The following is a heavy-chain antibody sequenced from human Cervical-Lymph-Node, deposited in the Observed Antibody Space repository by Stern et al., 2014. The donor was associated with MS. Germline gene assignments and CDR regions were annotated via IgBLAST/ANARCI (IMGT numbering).Heavy chain of an antibody. CDR2: INTTTGNP. Sequence: VQLVESGSELKKPGASVKVSCKASGYTFTSYAMNWVRQAPGQGLEWMGWINTTTGNPTYAQGFTGRFVFSLDTSVSTAYLQISSLKAEDTAVYYCARELEQLVRTAYYYGMDVWGQGTTVTVSS. J-gene: IGHJ6*02. CDR3: ARELEQLVRTAYYYGMDV. CDR1: GYTFTSYA. V-gene: IGHV7-4-1*02. D-gene: IGHD6-6*01.